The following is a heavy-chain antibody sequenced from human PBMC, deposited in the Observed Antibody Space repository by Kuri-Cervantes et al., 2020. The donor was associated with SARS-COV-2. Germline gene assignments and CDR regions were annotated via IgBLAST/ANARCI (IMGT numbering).Heavy chain of an antibody. D-gene: IGHD3-10*01. CDR2: SRSKAYGGTS. V-gene: IGHV3-49*03. Sequence: GGSLRLSCTASGFTFGDHAMNWFRQTPGKGLEWVGFSRSKAYGGTSEYAASVKDRFTISRDDTGTIAYLQMNSLKTEDTAVYYCTTGPSVAVRPDSYFYMDVWGKGTTVTVSS. CDR3: TTGPSVAVRPDSYFYMDV. CDR1: GFTFGDHA. J-gene: IGHJ6*03.